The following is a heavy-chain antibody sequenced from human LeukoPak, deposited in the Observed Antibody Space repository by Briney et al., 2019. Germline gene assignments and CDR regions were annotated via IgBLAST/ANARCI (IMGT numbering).Heavy chain of an antibody. Sequence: KSSETLSLTCTVSGGSISSSSYYWGWIRQPPGKGLEWIGSIYYSGSTYYNPSLKSRVTISVDTSKNQFSLKLSSVTAADTAVYYCARDWSGDDYWGQGTLVTVSS. J-gene: IGHJ4*02. CDR3: ARDWSGDDY. V-gene: IGHV4-39*07. D-gene: IGHD3-3*01. CDR1: GGSISSSSYY. CDR2: IYYSGST.